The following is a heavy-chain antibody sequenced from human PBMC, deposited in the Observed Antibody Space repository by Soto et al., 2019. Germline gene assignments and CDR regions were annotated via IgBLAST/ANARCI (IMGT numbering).Heavy chain of an antibody. V-gene: IGHV3-21*01. Sequence: EVQLVESGGGLVKPGGSLRLSCAASGFTFSSYSMNWVRQAPGKELEWVSSISSSSTYIYYADSVKGRFTISRDNARNSVYLQMNSLRAEDTAVYYCATNRRDGYNHFDYWGQGSLVTVSS. CDR1: GFTFSSYS. J-gene: IGHJ4*02. CDR2: ISSSSTYI. CDR3: ATNRRDGYNHFDY. D-gene: IGHD5-12*01.